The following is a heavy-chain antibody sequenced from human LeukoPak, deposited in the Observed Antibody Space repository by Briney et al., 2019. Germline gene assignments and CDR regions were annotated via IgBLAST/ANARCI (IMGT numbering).Heavy chain of an antibody. D-gene: IGHD3-22*01. CDR3: AKVRMITMIAYDAFDI. V-gene: IGHV3-23*01. CDR2: ISGSSSST. J-gene: IGHJ3*02. Sequence: GGSLRLSCAAAGFTFRSDAMSWVRQAPGKGLEWVSSISGSSSSTYYADSVKGRFSISRDNSKNTLYLQMNSLRAEDTAVYYCAKVRMITMIAYDAFDIWGQGTMVTVSP. CDR1: GFTFRSDA.